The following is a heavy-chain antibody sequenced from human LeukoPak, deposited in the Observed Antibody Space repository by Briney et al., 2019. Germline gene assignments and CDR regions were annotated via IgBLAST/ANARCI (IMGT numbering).Heavy chain of an antibody. D-gene: IGHD2-2*01. CDR2: ISSSGSTI. J-gene: IGHJ4*02. CDR3: ARAGPYQLPPRPVDY. V-gene: IGHV3-11*04. Sequence: GGSLRLSCAASGFTFSDYYMSWIRQAPGKGLEWVSYISSSGSTIYYADSVKGRFTISRDNAKNSLYLHMNSLRAEDTAVYYCARAGPYQLPPRPVDYWGQGTLVTVSS. CDR1: GFTFSDYY.